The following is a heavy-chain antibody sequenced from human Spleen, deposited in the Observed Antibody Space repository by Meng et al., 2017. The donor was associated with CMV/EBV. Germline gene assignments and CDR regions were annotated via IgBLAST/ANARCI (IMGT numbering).Heavy chain of an antibody. Sequence: CGFSNMKYTMNWVRQAKGKGLGWVSSISGSSSKIYYAESMKGRLTISRDNAKASLFLQMNSPRVEDTAIYDCARGDLGGGGRFDPWGQGTLVTVSS. CDR2: ISGSSSKI. V-gene: IGHV3-21*01. D-gene: IGHD3-16*01. J-gene: IGHJ5*02. CDR1: GFSNMKYT. CDR3: ARGDLGGGGRFDP.